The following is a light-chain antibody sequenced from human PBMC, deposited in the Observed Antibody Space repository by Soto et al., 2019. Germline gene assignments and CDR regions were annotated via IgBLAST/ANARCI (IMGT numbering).Light chain of an antibody. Sequence: DIVTTQSPDSLAVSLGERATINCKSSQSVLYSSNNKNYLAWYQQKPGQPHKLLIYWASTRESGVPDRFSGSGSGTDFTLTISSLQAEDVAGYSCQQYYSTPLTFGGGTKVEIK. CDR1: QSVLYSSNNKNY. J-gene: IGKJ4*02. CDR3: QQYYSTPLT. V-gene: IGKV4-1*01. CDR2: WAS.